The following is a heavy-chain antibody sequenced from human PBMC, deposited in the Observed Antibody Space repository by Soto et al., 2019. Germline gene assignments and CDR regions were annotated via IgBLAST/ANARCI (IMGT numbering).Heavy chain of an antibody. J-gene: IGHJ3*02. CDR3: ARLFLAHLGYCSSTSCYLNAFDI. CDR2: IIPILGIA. CDR1: GGTFSSYT. V-gene: IGHV1-69*02. Sequence: ASVKVSCKASGGTFSSYTISWVRQAPGQGLEWMGRIIPILGIANYAQKFQGRVTITADKSTSTAYMELSSLESEDTAVYYCARLFLAHLGYCSSTSCYLNAFDIWGQGTMVTVSS. D-gene: IGHD2-2*01.